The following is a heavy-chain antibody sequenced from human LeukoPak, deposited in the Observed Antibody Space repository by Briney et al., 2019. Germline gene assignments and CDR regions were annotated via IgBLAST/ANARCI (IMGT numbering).Heavy chain of an antibody. D-gene: IGHD5-12*01. Sequence: SETLSLTCAVSGGSINSGNFYWGWIRQPPEKGLEWIANIDYSGSSSYNPSLKSRVTISVDTSMSHFSLKLSSVTAADTALYYCARVPDILATVFDYWGQGILVTVSS. CDR2: IDYSGSS. CDR1: GGSINSGNFY. CDR3: ARVPDILATVFDY. J-gene: IGHJ4*02. V-gene: IGHV4-39*07.